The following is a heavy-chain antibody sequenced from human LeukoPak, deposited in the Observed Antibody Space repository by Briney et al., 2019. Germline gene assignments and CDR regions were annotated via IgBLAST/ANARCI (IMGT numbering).Heavy chain of an antibody. V-gene: IGHV3-21*01. CDR2: ISSRSMYR. CDR3: ARASAVAGTRHY. CDR1: RFTFSSYS. D-gene: IGHD6-19*01. Sequence: GGSLRLSCPPSRFTFSSYSMNWGRPAPGKGLELVSSISSRSMYRYYADSVKGRFTISRDNAKNSLYMQMNSLGAEDTDVYYCARASAVAGTRHYWGQGTLVTVSS. J-gene: IGHJ4*02.